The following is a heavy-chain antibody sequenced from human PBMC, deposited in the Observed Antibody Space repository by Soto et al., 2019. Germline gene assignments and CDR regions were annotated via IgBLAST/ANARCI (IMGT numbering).Heavy chain of an antibody. CDR1: GFIFSTFD. V-gene: IGHV3-13*01. J-gene: IGHJ5*02. Sequence: GGSLRLSCAASGFIFSTFDIHWVRQAPGKGLEWVSGIGTLSDAVYAASVQGRFTISRQNDKNSVYLQMNSLRAGDTAVYYCARGRSFSYGSTPPPRFDPRGQGTLVTVSS. D-gene: IGHD3-10*01. CDR2: IGTLSDA. CDR3: ARGRSFSYGSTPPPRFDP.